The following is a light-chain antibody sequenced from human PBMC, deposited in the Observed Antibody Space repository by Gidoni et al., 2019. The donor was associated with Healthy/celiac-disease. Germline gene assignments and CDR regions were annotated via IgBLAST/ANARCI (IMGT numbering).Light chain of an antibody. CDR3: AAWDDSLMGV. J-gene: IGLJ3*02. CDR1: SPNIGSNT. Sequence: SLLTQPPSASGTPGQRVHIACSGSSPNIGSNTVNWYQQRPGTAPKLLIYSNNQRPAGVPDRFSGSKSGTSASLAISGLQSEDEADYYCAAWDDSLMGVFGGGTKLTVL. V-gene: IGLV1-44*01. CDR2: SNN.